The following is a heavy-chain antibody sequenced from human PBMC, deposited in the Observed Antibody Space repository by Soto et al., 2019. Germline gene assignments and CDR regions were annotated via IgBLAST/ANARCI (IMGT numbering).Heavy chain of an antibody. Sequence: GGSLRLSCAASGFTFSSYWMSWVRQAPGKGLEWVANIKQDGSEKYYVDSVKGRFTISRDNAKNSLYLQMNSLRAEDTAVYYCARDMGYCSGGSCYYYYMDVWGKGTTVTVSS. D-gene: IGHD2-15*01. J-gene: IGHJ6*03. V-gene: IGHV3-7*01. CDR1: GFTFSSYW. CDR3: ARDMGYCSGGSCYYYYMDV. CDR2: IKQDGSEK.